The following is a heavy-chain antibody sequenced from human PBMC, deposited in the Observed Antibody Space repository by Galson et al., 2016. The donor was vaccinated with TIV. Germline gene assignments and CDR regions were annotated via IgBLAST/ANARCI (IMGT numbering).Heavy chain of an antibody. CDR2: FDPEVGRT. CDR1: GYSLTEVV. J-gene: IGHJ4*02. V-gene: IGHV1-24*01. CDR3: ATVAWFPGLSLDN. Sequence: SVKVSCKVSGYSLTEVVMHWVRQAPGKGLEWMGGFDPEVGRTIYAQKLQGRVTMTADTSTGTAYMELGSLRFEDTAVYYCATVAWFPGLSLDNWGQGTLVTVSS. D-gene: IGHD3-22*01.